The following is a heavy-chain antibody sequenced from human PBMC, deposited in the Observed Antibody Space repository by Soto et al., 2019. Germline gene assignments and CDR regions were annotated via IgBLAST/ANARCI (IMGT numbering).Heavy chain of an antibody. CDR2: IYHSGST. J-gene: IGHJ4*02. CDR3: ARGSYGSSGYYDY. CDR1: CGSISSGGYS. D-gene: IGHD3-22*01. Sequence: SETLSLTCAFSCGSISSGGYSWSWIRQPPGKGLEWIGYIYHSGSTYYNPSLKSRVTISVDRSKNQFSLKLSSVTAADTAVYYCARGSYGSSGYYDYWGQGTLVTVSS. V-gene: IGHV4-30-2*01.